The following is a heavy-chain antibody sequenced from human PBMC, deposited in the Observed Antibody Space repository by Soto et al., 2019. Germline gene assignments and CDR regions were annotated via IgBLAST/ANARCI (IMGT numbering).Heavy chain of an antibody. CDR3: ARETQRGYSGYDFYY. J-gene: IGHJ4*02. CDR1: GGSLSSYT. D-gene: IGHD5-12*01. V-gene: IGHV1-69*04. CDR2: IIPILGIA. Sequence: GASVEVSCEGSGGSLSSYTMSWVGQAPGQGLEWMGRIIPILGIANYAQKFQGRVTITADKSTSTAYMELSSLRSEDTAVYYCARETQRGYSGYDFYYWGQGTLVTVSS.